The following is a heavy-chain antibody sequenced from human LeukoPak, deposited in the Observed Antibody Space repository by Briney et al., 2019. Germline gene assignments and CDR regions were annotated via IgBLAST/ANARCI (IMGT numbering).Heavy chain of an antibody. CDR2: INPSGGST. CDR1: GYTFTSYY. J-gene: IGHJ6*02. V-gene: IGHV1-46*01. Sequence: ASVKVSCKASGYTFTSYYMHWVRQAPGQGLDWMGIINPSGGSTSYAQKFQGRVTMTRDTSTSTVYMELSSLRSEDTAVYYCARWPGRGYCSGGSCSHSYGMDVWGQGTTVTVSS. CDR3: ARWPGRGYCSGGSCSHSYGMDV. D-gene: IGHD2-15*01.